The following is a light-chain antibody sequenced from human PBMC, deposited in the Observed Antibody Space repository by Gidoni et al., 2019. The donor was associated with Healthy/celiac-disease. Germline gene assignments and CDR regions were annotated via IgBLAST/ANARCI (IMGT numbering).Light chain of an antibody. V-gene: IGKV3-20*01. CDR1: QSVSSSY. CDR2: GAS. J-gene: IGKJ4*01. CDR3: QQYGSSPLT. Sequence: ELVLLQSPGTLSLSPGEPATLSSRASQSVSSSYLAWYQQKPGQAPRLLIYGASSRATGIPDRFSGSGSGTDFTLTISRLEPEDFAVYYCQQYGSSPLTFGGGTKVEIK.